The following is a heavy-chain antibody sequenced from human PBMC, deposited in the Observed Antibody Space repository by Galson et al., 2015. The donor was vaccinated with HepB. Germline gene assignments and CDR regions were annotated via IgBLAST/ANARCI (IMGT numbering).Heavy chain of an antibody. D-gene: IGHD2/OR15-2a*01. CDR2: ISSSSAI. J-gene: IGHJ4*02. CDR3: ARQKGTLIPFDY. V-gene: IGHV3-48*01. CDR1: GFTFTRYS. Sequence: SLRLSCAASGFTFTRYSINWVRQAPGKGLEWLSYISSSSAIYYADSVKGRFTVSRDSAKNSMYLQMNSLRGEDTAVYYCARQKGTLIPFDYWGQGTLLTVSS.